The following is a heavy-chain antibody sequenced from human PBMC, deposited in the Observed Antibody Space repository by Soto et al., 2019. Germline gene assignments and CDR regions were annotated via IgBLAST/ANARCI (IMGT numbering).Heavy chain of an antibody. CDR2: IGSSGSTI. CDR3: ARDRTYYDFWSGYWDYYYGMDV. V-gene: IGHV3-11*01. Sequence: RLSCAASGFTFSDYYMSWIRQAPGKGLEWVSYIGSSGSTIYYADSVKGRFTISRDNAKNSLYLQMNSLRAEDTAVYYCARDRTYYDFWSGYWDYYYGMDVWGQGTTVTVS. J-gene: IGHJ6*02. D-gene: IGHD3-3*01. CDR1: GFTFSDYY.